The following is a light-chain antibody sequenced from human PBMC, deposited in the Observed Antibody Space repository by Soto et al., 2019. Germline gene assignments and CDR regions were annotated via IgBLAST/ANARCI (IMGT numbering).Light chain of an antibody. V-gene: IGKV3-20*01. CDR3: QQYGSSLRGT. Sequence: EIVLTQSPGTLSLSPGERATLSCRASQSVSSSYLAWYQQKPGQAPRLLIYGASSRATGIPDRFSGSGSGTDFTLTISRLEPEDFAVYYCQQYGSSLRGTFGQGTTVDIK. J-gene: IGKJ1*01. CDR2: GAS. CDR1: QSVSSSY.